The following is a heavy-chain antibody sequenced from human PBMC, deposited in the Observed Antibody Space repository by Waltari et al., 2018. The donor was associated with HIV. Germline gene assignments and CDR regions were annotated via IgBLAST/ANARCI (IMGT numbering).Heavy chain of an antibody. V-gene: IGHV1-24*01. CDR1: GYTLTVLS. D-gene: IGHD2-8*01. CDR3: ATDGSPMVDFDY. CDR2: FDPEDGET. J-gene: IGHJ4*02. Sequence: QVQLVQSGAEVKKPGASVKVSCKVSGYTLTVLSMHCVRQAPGKGLEWMGGFDPEDGETIYARKFQGRVTMTEDTSTDTAYMELSSLRSEDTAVYYCATDGSPMVDFDYWGQGTLVTVSS.